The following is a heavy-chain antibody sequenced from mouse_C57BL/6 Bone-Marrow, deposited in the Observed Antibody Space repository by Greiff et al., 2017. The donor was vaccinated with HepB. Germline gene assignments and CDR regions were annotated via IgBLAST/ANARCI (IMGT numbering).Heavy chain of an antibody. V-gene: IGHV5-4*01. Sequence: VHVKQSGGGLVKPGGSLKLSCAASGFTFSSYAMSWVRQTPEKKLEWVATISDGGSYTYYPDNVKGRFTISRDNAKNNLYLQMSHLKSEDTAMYYCARGGPTIVTTWYFDVWGTGTTVTVSS. CDR3: ARGGPTIVTTWYFDV. CDR2: ISDGGSYT. D-gene: IGHD2-5*01. J-gene: IGHJ1*03. CDR1: GFTFSSYA.